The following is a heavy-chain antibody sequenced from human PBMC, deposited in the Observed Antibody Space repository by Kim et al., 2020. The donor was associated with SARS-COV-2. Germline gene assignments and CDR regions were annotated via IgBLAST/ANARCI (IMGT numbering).Heavy chain of an antibody. J-gene: IGHJ6*02. V-gene: IGHV4-34*13. D-gene: IGHD6-6*01. Sequence: NPSLKSRVTISVGTSKNQFSLKLSSVTAADTAVYYCARVLARIYYYGMDVWGQGTTVTVSS. CDR3: ARVLARIYYYGMDV.